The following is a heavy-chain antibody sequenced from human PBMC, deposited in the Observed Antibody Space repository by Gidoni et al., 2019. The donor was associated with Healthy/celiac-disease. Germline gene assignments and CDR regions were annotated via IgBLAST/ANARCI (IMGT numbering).Heavy chain of an antibody. D-gene: IGHD6-19*01. CDR3: ARDGEQWLVHYYGMDV. CDR2: ISSSSRYI. CDR1: GFTFSSYS. Sequence: EVQLVESGGGLVKPGGSLRLSCAASGFTFSSYSMNWVRQAPGKGLEWVSSISSSSRYIYYADSVKGRFTISRDNAKNSLYLQMNSLRAEDTAVYYCARDGEQWLVHYYGMDVWGQGTTVTVSS. J-gene: IGHJ6*02. V-gene: IGHV3-21*01.